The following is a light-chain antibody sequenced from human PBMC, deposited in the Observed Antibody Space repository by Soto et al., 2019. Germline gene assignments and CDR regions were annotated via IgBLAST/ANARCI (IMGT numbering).Light chain of an antibody. CDR3: SSYAGRSTFVV. J-gene: IGLJ2*01. CDR2: EDD. CDR1: SSDVGSYRL. Sequence: QSALTQPASVSASPGEPITISCTGTSSDVGSYRLVSWYQQHPGKAPKLIIYEDDERPSGVSNRFSGSQSGNTASLTISGLQAEDEADYYCSSYAGRSTFVVFGGGTKLTVL. V-gene: IGLV2-23*01.